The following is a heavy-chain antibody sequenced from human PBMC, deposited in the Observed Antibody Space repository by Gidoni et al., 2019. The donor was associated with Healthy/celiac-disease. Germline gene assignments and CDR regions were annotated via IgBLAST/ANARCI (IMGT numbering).Heavy chain of an antibody. CDR3: ARVSSGWYPSYYYYYMDV. CDR2: ISSSSSTI. J-gene: IGHJ6*03. V-gene: IGHV3-48*02. CDR1: GFTFSSYS. D-gene: IGHD6-19*01. Sequence: EVQLVESGGGLVQPGGSLRFPCAAPGFTFSSYSRNWVRQAPGKGLEWVSYISSSSSTIYYADSVKGRFTISRDNAKNSLYLQMNSLRDEDTAVYYCARVSSGWYPSYYYYYMDVWGKGTTVTVSS.